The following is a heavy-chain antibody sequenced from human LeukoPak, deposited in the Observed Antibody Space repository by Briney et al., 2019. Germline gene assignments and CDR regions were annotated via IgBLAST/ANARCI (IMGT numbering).Heavy chain of an antibody. V-gene: IGHV3-30*02. Sequence: GGSLRLSCAASGFTFSGCGMHWVRQAPGKGLEWVAFIWYDGRDKYYADSVKGQFTISRDNSKNTLYLQMNSLRAEDTAVYYCAKDPYSYGSYFDYRGQGTLVTVSS. D-gene: IGHD5-18*01. CDR1: GFTFSGCG. J-gene: IGHJ4*02. CDR3: AKDPYSYGSYFDY. CDR2: IWYDGRDK.